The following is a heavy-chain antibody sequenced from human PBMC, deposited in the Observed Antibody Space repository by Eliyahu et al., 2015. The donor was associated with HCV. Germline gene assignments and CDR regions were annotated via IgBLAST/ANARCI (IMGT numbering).Heavy chain of an antibody. CDR1: GYTFTGYX. CDR2: INPNSGGT. Sequence: QVQLVQPGAEVKKPGASVKVTCKASGYTFTGYXMHWVRQAPGQGLEWMGWINPNSGGTNYXQRFQGRVTMTSDTSISTAYMELSRLRSDDTAMYYCARGPYYWNGEGFDYWGQGALCHRLL. V-gene: IGHV1-2*02. CDR3: ARGPYYWNGEGFDY. D-gene: IGHD1-20*01. J-gene: IGHJ4*02.